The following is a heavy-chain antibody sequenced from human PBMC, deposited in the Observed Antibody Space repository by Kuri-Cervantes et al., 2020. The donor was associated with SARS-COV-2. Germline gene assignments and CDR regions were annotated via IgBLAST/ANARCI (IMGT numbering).Heavy chain of an antibody. CDR1: GFTVSSNY. V-gene: IGHV3-53*01. Sequence: GESLKISCAASGFTVSSNYMSWVRQAPGKGLEWVSVIYSGGSTYYADSVKGRFTISRDNSKNTLYLQMNCLRAEDTAVYYCARVVGIRGYFDYWGQGTLVTVSS. CDR3: ARVVGIRGYFDY. CDR2: IYSGGST. J-gene: IGHJ4*02. D-gene: IGHD3-10*01.